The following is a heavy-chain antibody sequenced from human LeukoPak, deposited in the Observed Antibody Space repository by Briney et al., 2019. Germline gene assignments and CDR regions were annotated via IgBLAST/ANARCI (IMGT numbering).Heavy chain of an antibody. CDR1: GFTFSSYS. Sequence: GGSLRLSCAASGFTFSSYSMNWVRQAPGKGLEWVSSISSSSSNIYYADSVKGRFTISRDNAKNSLYLQMNSRRAEDTAVYYCARVGLYGEWVAFHQPFDYRGQGTLVTVSS. CDR3: ARVGLYGEWVAFHQPFDY. CDR2: ISSSSSNI. V-gene: IGHV3-21*01. D-gene: IGHD4-17*01. J-gene: IGHJ4*02.